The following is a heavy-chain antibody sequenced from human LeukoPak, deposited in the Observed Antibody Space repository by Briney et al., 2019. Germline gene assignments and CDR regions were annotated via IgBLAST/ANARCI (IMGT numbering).Heavy chain of an antibody. J-gene: IGHJ4*02. D-gene: IGHD6-19*01. Sequence: SETLSLTCTVSGGSISSSSYYWGWIRQPPGKRLEWIGSIYYSGSTNYNPSLKSRVTISVDTSKNQFSLKLSSVTAADTAVYYCARDYGSSGWYGGVYYFDYWGQGTLVTVSS. CDR1: GGSISSSSYY. CDR2: IYYSGST. CDR3: ARDYGSSGWYGGVYYFDY. V-gene: IGHV4-39*07.